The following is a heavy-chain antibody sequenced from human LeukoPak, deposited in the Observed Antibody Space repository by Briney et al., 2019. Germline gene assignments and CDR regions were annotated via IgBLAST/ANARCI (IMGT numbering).Heavy chain of an antibody. J-gene: IGHJ4*02. CDR1: GFTFSSYS. V-gene: IGHV3-21*01. Sequence: GGSLSLSCAASGFTFSSYSMNWVRQAPGKGLEWVSSISSSSSYIYYADSVKGRFTISRDNAKNSLYLQMNSLRAEDTAVYYCARDQVPPYYDSSGYPFDYWGRGTLITVSS. D-gene: IGHD3-22*01. CDR3: ARDQVPPYYDSSGYPFDY. CDR2: ISSSSSYI.